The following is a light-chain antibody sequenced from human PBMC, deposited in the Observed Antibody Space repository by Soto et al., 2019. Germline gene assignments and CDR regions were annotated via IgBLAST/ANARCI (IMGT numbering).Light chain of an antibody. V-gene: IGLV4-69*01. CDR2: VNSDGIH. CDR3: QTWGTGIQV. CDR1: SGHSSYA. J-gene: IGLJ3*02. Sequence: QTVLTQSPSASASLGASVKLTCTLSSGHSSYAIAWHQQQPEKGPRYLMKVNSDGIHRKGDGIPDRFSGSSSGAERYLTISSLQSEEEADYYCQTWGTGIQVFGGGTKLTVL.